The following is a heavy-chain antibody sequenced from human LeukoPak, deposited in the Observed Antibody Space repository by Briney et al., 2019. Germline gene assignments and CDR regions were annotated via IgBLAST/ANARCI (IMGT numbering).Heavy chain of an antibody. V-gene: IGHV3-53*01. CDR2: IYSGGST. Sequence: GGSLRLSCVASGFTVSSNYMSWVRQAPGKGLEWVSVIYSGGSTYYADSVKGRFTISRDNSKNTLYLQMNSLRAEDTAVYYCARESHDSSGYPFDYWGQGTLVTVSS. CDR3: ARESHDSSGYPFDY. CDR1: GFTVSSNY. D-gene: IGHD3-22*01. J-gene: IGHJ4*02.